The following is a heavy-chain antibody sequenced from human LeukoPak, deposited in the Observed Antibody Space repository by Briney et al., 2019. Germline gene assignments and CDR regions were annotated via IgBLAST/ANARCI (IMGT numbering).Heavy chain of an antibody. V-gene: IGHV3-53*05. J-gene: IGHJ4*02. Sequence: PGGPLRLSCAASGFTVSSNYMSWVRQAPGKGLEWVSVIYSGGSTYYADSVKGRFTISRDNSKNTLYLQMNSLRAEDTAVYYCARGAYSSGWAYFDHWGQGTLVTVSS. D-gene: IGHD6-19*01. CDR3: ARGAYSSGWAYFDH. CDR2: IYSGGST. CDR1: GFTVSSNY.